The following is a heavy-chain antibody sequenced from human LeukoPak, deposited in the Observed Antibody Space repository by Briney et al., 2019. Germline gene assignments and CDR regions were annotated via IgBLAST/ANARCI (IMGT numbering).Heavy chain of an antibody. J-gene: IGHJ4*02. Sequence: ASVKVSCKASGYSFTGYSMHWVRQAPGQGLQWMGWINSNSGGTNYAQKLQGRVTMTRDTSISTAYMELSRLRSDDTAVYYCARERTLTSCYDYWGQGTLVTVSS. D-gene: IGHD2-15*01. CDR2: INSNSGGT. CDR3: ARERTLTSCYDY. V-gene: IGHV1-2*02. CDR1: GYSFTGYS.